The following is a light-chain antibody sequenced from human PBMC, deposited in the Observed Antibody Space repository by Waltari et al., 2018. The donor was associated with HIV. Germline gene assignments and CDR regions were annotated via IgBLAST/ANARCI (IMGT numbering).Light chain of an antibody. CDR2: KAS. J-gene: IGKJ1*01. Sequence: DIQMTQSLSTLSAYIGDRATITCRASQSISNWLAWYQQKPGKAPKLLIYKASTLEGGVPSRFSGSGSGTEFTLTINSLQPDDFATYFCQQYYLYPWTFGQGAKVEI. CDR1: QSISNW. CDR3: QQYYLYPWT. V-gene: IGKV1-5*03.